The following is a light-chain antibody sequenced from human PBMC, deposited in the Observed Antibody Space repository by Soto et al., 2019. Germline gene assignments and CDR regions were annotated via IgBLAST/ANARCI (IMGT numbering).Light chain of an antibody. CDR2: WAS. J-gene: IGKJ1*01. CDR1: QSILYSSNNKNY. CDR3: QQYYNPPWT. V-gene: IGKV4-1*01. Sequence: DIVMTQSPDSLAVSLGERATINCKSSQSILYSSNNKNYLAWFQQKPGQPPKLLIYWASARESGVPDRFSGSGSGTEFTLTISSLQAEDVAVYYCQQYYNPPWTFGQGTKVEI.